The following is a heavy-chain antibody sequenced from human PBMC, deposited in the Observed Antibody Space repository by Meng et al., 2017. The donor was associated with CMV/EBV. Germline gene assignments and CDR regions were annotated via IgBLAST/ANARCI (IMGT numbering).Heavy chain of an antibody. J-gene: IGHJ5*02. CDR3: ARSMVVAGDWFDP. CDR2: IYNSGST. CDR1: GGCSSSYY. Sequence: QVEGQESGPGVVKLSETLSRTCTVSGGCSSSYYWSWIRQPAGKGLEWIGRIYNSGSTNYNASLKSRVTMSVDTSKNQFSLKLSSVTAADTAVYYCARSMVVAGDWFDPWGQGTLVTVSS. V-gene: IGHV4-4*07. D-gene: IGHD2-15*01.